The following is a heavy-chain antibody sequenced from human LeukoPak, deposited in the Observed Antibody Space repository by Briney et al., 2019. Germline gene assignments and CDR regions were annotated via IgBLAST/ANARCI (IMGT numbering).Heavy chain of an antibody. V-gene: IGHV3-7*01. Sequence: GGSLRLSCAASGFTFSIYWMSWVRQAPGKGLEWVANIKQDGSEKYYVDSVKGRFTISRDNAKNSLYLQMNSLRAEDTAVYYCARRRSSKRAFDIWGQGTMVTVSS. CDR3: ARRRSSKRAFDI. CDR1: GFTFSIYW. D-gene: IGHD6-13*01. J-gene: IGHJ3*02. CDR2: IKQDGSEK.